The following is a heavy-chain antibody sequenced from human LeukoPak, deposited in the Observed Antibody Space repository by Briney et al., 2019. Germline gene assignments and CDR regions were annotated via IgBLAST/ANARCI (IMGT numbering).Heavy chain of an antibody. J-gene: IGHJ4*02. CDR3: ARDFNWGPDY. V-gene: IGHV1-2*02. D-gene: IGHD7-27*01. CDR2: IHTKSGGT. Sequence: ASVKVSCKASGYTFTDHYMRWVRQAPGQGLEWMGWIHTKSGGTNFAQKFQDRVTMTRDTSISTIYMSLNNLRFDDTAVYYCARDFNWGPDYWGQGTLVTVSS. CDR1: GYTFTDHY.